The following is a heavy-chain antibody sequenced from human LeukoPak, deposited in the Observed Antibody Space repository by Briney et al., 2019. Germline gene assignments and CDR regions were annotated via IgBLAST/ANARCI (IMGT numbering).Heavy chain of an antibody. J-gene: IGHJ4*02. Sequence: GGSLRLSCAASGFTFSSYAMSWVRQAPGKGLEWVSSISSSSSYIYYADSVKGRFTISRDNAKNSLYLQMNSLRAEDTAVYYCARDLVGIAAAGTSIDYWGQGTLVTVSS. CDR1: GFTFSSYA. CDR2: ISSSSSYI. V-gene: IGHV3-21*01. CDR3: ARDLVGIAAAGTSIDY. D-gene: IGHD6-13*01.